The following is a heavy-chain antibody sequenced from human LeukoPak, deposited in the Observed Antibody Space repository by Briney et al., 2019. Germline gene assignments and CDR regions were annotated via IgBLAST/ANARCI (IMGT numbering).Heavy chain of an antibody. CDR3: ASGVRDPGN. CDR1: GFTFRDYY. CDR2: ISGSSSST. V-gene: IGHV3-11*03. Sequence: PGGSLRLSCAASGFTFRDYYMSWIRQAPGKGLEWLSYISGSSSSTNYADSVRGRFTISRDNAKDSLFLQMNSLRAEDTAVYYCASGVRDPGNWGQGTLVTVSS. D-gene: IGHD2-8*01. J-gene: IGHJ4*02.